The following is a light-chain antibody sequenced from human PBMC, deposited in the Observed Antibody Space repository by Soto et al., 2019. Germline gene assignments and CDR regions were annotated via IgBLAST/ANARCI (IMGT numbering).Light chain of an antibody. CDR1: QSIGSS. CDR3: QQRSNWPPWT. Sequence: DIVLTQSPATLSLSPGERATLSCRASQSIGSSLAWYQQKAGQAPRLLIYGASNRATGIPARFSGSGSGTDFTLSISSLEPEDFAVYYCQQRSNWPPWTFGQGTKVEIK. J-gene: IGKJ1*01. CDR2: GAS. V-gene: IGKV3-11*01.